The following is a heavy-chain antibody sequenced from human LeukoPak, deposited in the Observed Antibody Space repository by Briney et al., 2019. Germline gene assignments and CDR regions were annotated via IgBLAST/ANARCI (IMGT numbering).Heavy chain of an antibody. D-gene: IGHD3-9*01. CDR1: GFTFSSYW. V-gene: IGHV3-7*01. CDR3: ARAGHFDWLLPFDY. CDR2: IKQDGSEK. J-gene: IGHJ4*02. Sequence: GGSLRLSCAASGFTFSSYWMSWVRQAPGKGLEWVANIKQDGSEKYYVDSVKGRFTISRDNAKNSLYLQMNSLRAEDTAVYYCARAGHFDWLLPFDYWGQGTLVTVSS.